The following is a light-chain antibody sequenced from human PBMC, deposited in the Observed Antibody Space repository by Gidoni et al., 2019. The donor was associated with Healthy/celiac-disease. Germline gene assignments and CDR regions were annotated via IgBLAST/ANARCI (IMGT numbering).Light chain of an antibody. CDR1: SSNIGAGYD. CDR2: GNR. Sequence: QSVLTQPPSVSGAPGQRVTITCTGSSSNIGAGYDVHWYQQLPGTSPKLLINGNRNRPSGVPDRFSGSRSGTSASLAITGLQAEDEADYYCQSYDSSLSGPSYVFGTGTKVTVL. J-gene: IGLJ1*01. CDR3: QSYDSSLSGPSYV. V-gene: IGLV1-40*01.